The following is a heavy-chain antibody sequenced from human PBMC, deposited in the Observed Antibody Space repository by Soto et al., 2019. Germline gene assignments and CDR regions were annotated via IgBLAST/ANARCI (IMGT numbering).Heavy chain of an antibody. CDR2: INHSGST. J-gene: IGHJ2*01. D-gene: IGHD2-2*01. Sequence: QVQLQQWGTGLLKPSETLSLTCAVYGGSFSGYYWSWIRQPPGKGLEWIGEINHSGSTNYNPSLKSRDTISVDTSKNQFSLKLSSVTAADTAVYYCARGGSCSSTSCYAPRGVRYFDLWGRGTLVTVSS. CDR3: ARGGSCSSTSCYAPRGVRYFDL. CDR1: GGSFSGYY. V-gene: IGHV4-34*01.